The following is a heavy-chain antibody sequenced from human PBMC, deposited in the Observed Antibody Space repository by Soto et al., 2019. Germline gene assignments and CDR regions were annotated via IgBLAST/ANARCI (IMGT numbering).Heavy chain of an antibody. Sequence: PGESLKISCMGSGYSFPSDWIGWVRQTPGKGLEWMGLIFTRDSETKTSPSFQGHVSFSGDNSINTVYLQWTSLKTTDTGIYFCARGYFDSGHGYDLWGQGTLVTVSS. CDR3: ARGYFDSGHGYDL. V-gene: IGHV5-51*01. CDR1: GYSFPSDW. D-gene: IGHD3-10*01. J-gene: IGHJ5*02. CDR2: IFTRDSET.